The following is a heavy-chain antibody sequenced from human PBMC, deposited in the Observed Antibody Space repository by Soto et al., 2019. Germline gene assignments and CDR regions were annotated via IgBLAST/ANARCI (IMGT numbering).Heavy chain of an antibody. CDR2: IYWDDDK. CDR3: ARRIDAFDY. V-gene: IGHV2-5*02. J-gene: IGHJ4*02. Sequence: QITLKESGPTLVKPTQTLTLTCTCSGFSLSTTRVGVGWIRQPPGKALEWLAIIYWDDDKRYSPSLKSRLTITKDTSKNQVVLTMTNMDPVDTGTYYCARRIDAFDYWGQGTLVTVSS. CDR1: GFSLSTTRVG. D-gene: IGHD1-26*01.